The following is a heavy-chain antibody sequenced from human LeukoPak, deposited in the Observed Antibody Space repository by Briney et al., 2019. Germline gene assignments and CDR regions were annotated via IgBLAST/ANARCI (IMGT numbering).Heavy chain of an antibody. Sequence: SETLSLTCTVSGGSISSGSYYWSWIRQPAGKGLEWIGRIYTSGSTNYNPSLKSRVTISVDPSKNQFSLKLSSVTAADTAVYYCASASGYWGQGTLVTVSS. J-gene: IGHJ4*02. CDR2: IYTSGST. V-gene: IGHV4-61*02. CDR1: GGSISSGSYY. D-gene: IGHD6-19*01. CDR3: ASASGY.